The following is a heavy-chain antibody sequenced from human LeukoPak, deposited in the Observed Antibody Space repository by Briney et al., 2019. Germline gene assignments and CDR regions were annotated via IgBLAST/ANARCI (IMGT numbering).Heavy chain of an antibody. CDR1: GYTFTGYY. CDR3: ARDGYSYGIFDY. D-gene: IGHD5-18*01. Sequence: ASVKVSCKASGYTFTGYYMYWVRQAPGQGLEWMGWINPNSGGTNYAQKFQGRVTMTRDTSINTVYMELSRLRSDDTAVYYCARDGYSYGIFDYWGQGTLVTVSS. J-gene: IGHJ4*02. V-gene: IGHV1-2*02. CDR2: INPNSGGT.